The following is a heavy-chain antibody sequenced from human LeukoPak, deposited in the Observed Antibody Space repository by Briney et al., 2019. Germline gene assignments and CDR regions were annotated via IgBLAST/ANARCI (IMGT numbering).Heavy chain of an antibody. CDR3: AKMNKWFGELDY. CDR2: ISGSGGST. J-gene: IGHJ4*02. CDR1: GFTFSSYE. Sequence: PGGSLRLSCAASGFTFSSYEMNWVRQAPGKGLEWVSAISGSGGSTYYADSVKGRFTISRDNSKNTLYLQMNSLRAEDTAVYYCAKMNKWFGELDYWGQGTLVTVSS. V-gene: IGHV3-23*01. D-gene: IGHD3-10*01.